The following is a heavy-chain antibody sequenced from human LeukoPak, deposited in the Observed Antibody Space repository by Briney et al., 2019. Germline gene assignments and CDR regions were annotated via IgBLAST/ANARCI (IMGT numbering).Heavy chain of an antibody. J-gene: IGHJ4*02. CDR3: ARGRNVLRYFDWLLGFDY. Sequence: GASVKVSCKASGYTFTGYYMHWVRQAPGQGLEWVGWINPNSGGTNYAQKFQGRVTMTRDTSISTAYMELSRLRSDDTAVYYCARGRNVLRYFDWLLGFDYWGQGTLVTVSS. CDR1: GYTFTGYY. D-gene: IGHD3-9*01. V-gene: IGHV1-2*02. CDR2: INPNSGGT.